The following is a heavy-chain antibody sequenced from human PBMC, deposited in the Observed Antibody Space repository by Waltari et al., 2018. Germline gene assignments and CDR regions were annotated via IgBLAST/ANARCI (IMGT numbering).Heavy chain of an antibody. D-gene: IGHD3-22*01. CDR1: GFTFSTNG. CDR3: AKGRYDSAGYVDY. CDR2: ISGSGDST. Sequence: EVQLLESGGGLVQLGGSLRLSCVASGFTFSTNGMSWVRQAPGKGLEWVSVISGSGDSTYYADSVKGRFTISRDNSKNTLFLQMNSLRVEDTAVYYCAKGRYDSAGYVDYWGQGTLVTVSS. V-gene: IGHV3-23*01. J-gene: IGHJ4*02.